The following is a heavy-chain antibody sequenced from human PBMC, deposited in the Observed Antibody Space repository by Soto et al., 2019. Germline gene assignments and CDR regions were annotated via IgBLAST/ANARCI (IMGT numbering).Heavy chain of an antibody. CDR1: GYTFTNFG. V-gene: IGHV1-18*01. CDR3: AREDFGDKIDY. CDR2: ISPYNGHT. J-gene: IGHJ4*02. D-gene: IGHD3-10*01. Sequence: GASVKVSCKASGYTFTNFGISWVRQAPGQGLEWMGWISPYNGHTHYTQRFQGRVTMTTDTSTTTAFMELRSLRSDDTAVYYCAREDFGDKIDYSGQGTMVTVYS.